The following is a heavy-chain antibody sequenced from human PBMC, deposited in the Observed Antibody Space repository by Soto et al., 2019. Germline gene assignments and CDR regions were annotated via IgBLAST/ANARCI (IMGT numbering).Heavy chain of an antibody. CDR1: GFTFDDYA. CDR2: ISWNSGSI. J-gene: IGHJ4*02. Sequence: EVQLVESGGGLVQPGRSLRLSCAASGFTFDDYAMHWVRQAPGKGLEWVSGISWNSGSICYADSVKGRFTISRDNAKNSLYLQMNSLRAEDTALYYCAKDSTGYFDYWGQGTLVTVSS. CDR3: AKDSTGYFDY. V-gene: IGHV3-9*01.